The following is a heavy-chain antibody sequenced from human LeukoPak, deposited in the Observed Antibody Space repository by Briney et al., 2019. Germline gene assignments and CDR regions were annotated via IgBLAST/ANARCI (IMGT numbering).Heavy chain of an antibody. CDR1: GYTFTTHW. CDR3: ARLDGSGSYYYYYYGMDV. Sequence: GESLKISCKGSGYTFTTHWIGWVRQMPGKGLEWMGIIYPGDSDTRYSPSFQGQVTISADKSISTAYLQWSSLKASDTAMYYCARLDGSGSYYYYYYGMDVWGQGITVTVSS. V-gene: IGHV5-51*01. J-gene: IGHJ6*02. CDR2: IYPGDSDT. D-gene: IGHD3-10*01.